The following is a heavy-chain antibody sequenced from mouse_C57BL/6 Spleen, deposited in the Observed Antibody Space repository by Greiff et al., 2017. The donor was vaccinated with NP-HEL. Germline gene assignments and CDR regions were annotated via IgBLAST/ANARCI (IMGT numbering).Heavy chain of an antibody. CDR1: GYTFTSYW. V-gene: IGHV1-69*01. Sequence: QVQLQQPGTELVKPGASVKLSCKASGYTFTSYWMHWVKQRPGQGLEWIGEIDPSDSYTNYNQKFKGKSTLTVDKSSSTAYMQLSSLTSEDSAVYYCARLGVDYWGQGTTLTVSS. J-gene: IGHJ2*01. CDR2: IDPSDSYT. CDR3: ARLGVDY. D-gene: IGHD4-1*01.